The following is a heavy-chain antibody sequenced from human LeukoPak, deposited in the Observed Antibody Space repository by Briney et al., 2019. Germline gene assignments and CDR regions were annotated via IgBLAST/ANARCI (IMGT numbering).Heavy chain of an antibody. CDR3: ATPPGLQWPMLDY. V-gene: IGHV3-23*02. CDR2: ISGNGAGT. D-gene: IGHD6-19*01. J-gene: IGHJ4*02. CDR1: GFTFSSHA. Sequence: GGSLRLSCTPSGFTFSSHAMSWVRQAPGKGLEWVSGISGNGAGTYYGDSVKGRFTISRDNSKNTLYLQMNSLRAEDTAVYYCATPPGLQWPMLDYWGQGTLVTVSS.